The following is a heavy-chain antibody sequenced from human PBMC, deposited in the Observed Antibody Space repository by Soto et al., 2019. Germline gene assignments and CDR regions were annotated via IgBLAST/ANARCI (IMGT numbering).Heavy chain of an antibody. CDR3: ARFATGTDFLDY. CDR2: IIPIFGTA. D-gene: IGHD1-1*01. CDR1: GGTFSSYA. Sequence: ASMKVSCKASGGTFSSYAISWVRQAPGQGLEWMGGIIPIFGTANYAQKFQGRVTITADESTSTAYMELSSLRSEDTAVYYCARFATGTDFLDYWGQGNLVTVSS. J-gene: IGHJ4*02. V-gene: IGHV1-69*13.